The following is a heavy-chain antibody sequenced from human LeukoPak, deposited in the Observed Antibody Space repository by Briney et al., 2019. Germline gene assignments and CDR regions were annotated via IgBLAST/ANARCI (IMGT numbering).Heavy chain of an antibody. Sequence: GRSLRLSCAASGFTFSSYGMHWVRQAPGKGLEWVAVISYDGSNKYYADSVKGRFTISRDNSKNTLYLQMNSLRAEDTAVYYCAKDPGEYSGYDHPIDYWGQGTLVTVSS. CDR3: AKDPGEYSGYDHPIDY. CDR2: ISYDGSNK. J-gene: IGHJ4*02. V-gene: IGHV3-30*18. D-gene: IGHD5-12*01. CDR1: GFTFSSYG.